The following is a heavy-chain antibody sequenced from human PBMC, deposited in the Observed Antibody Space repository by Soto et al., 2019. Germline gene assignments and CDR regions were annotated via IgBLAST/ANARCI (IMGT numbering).Heavy chain of an antibody. CDR1: GFTFSSYA. J-gene: IGHJ5*02. CDR3: AKAPARFLEWLFPNPPWWFDP. CDR2: ISGSGGST. D-gene: IGHD3-3*01. V-gene: IGHV3-23*01. Sequence: PGGSLRLSCAASGFTFSSYAMSWVRQAPGKGLEWVSAISGSGGSTYYADSVKGRFTISRDNSKNTLYLQMNSLRAEDTAVYYCAKAPARFLEWLFPNPPWWFDPWGQGTLVTVSS.